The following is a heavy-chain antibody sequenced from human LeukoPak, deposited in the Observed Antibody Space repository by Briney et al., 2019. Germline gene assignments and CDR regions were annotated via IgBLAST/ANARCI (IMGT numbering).Heavy chain of an antibody. CDR2: ISGSGGST. J-gene: IGHJ5*02. D-gene: IGHD3-10*01. CDR3: AKDFSVGVTMIRGPFDP. CDR1: GFTFSSFA. V-gene: IGHV3-23*01. Sequence: AGGSLRLSCSAPGFTFSSFAMSWVRQAPGKGLEWVSGISGSGGSTYYADSMKGRFTISRDNSKNTLYLQINSLRAEDTAVYYCAKDFSVGVTMIRGPFDPWGQGTLVTVSS.